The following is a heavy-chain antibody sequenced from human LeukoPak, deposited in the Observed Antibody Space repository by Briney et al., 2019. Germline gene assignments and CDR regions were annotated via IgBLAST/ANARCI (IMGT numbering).Heavy chain of an antibody. D-gene: IGHD5-18*01. CDR2: IIPIFGTA. CDR1: GGTFSSYA. Sequence: ASVKVSCKASGGTFSSYAISWVRQAPGQGLEWMGGIIPIFGTANYAQKFQGRVTITADESTSTAYMELSSLRSEDTAVYYCARSRQLWLLEDYYYYYMDVWGKGTTVTISS. V-gene: IGHV1-69*13. CDR3: ARSRQLWLLEDYYYYYMDV. J-gene: IGHJ6*03.